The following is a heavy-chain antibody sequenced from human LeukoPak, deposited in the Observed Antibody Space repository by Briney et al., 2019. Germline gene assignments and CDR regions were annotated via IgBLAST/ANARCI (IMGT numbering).Heavy chain of an antibody. CDR3: ARGRVYGSGSYYPVYYYYGMDV. J-gene: IGHJ6*04. Sequence: SETLSLTCAVSGGSFSGYYWSWIRQPPGKGLEWIGEINHSGSTNYNPSLKSRVTISVDTSKNQFSLKLSSVTAADTAVYYCARGRVYGSGSYYPVYYYYGMDVWGKGTTVTVSS. D-gene: IGHD3-10*01. V-gene: IGHV4-34*01. CDR2: INHSGST. CDR1: GGSFSGYY.